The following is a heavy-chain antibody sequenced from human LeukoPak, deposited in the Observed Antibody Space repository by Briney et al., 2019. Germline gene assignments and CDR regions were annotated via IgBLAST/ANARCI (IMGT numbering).Heavy chain of an antibody. CDR1: GISLSNYG. CDR3: AKRGVVIRVILVGFHKEAYYFDS. J-gene: IGHJ4*02. CDR2: ISGSGGST. Sequence: GGSLRLSCAVSGISLSNYGMSWVRQAPGKGLEWVAVISGSGGSTNYADSVKGRFTISRDNPKNTLYLQMNRLRAEDTAVYFCAKRGVVIRVILVGFHKEAYYFDSWGQGALVTVSS. V-gene: IGHV3-23*01. D-gene: IGHD3-22*01.